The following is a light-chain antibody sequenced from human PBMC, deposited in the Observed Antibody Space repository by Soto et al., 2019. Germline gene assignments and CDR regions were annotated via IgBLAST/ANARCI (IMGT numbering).Light chain of an antibody. J-gene: IGKJ1*01. CDR2: GAS. V-gene: IGKV3-20*01. CDR1: QSVSTSN. Sequence: IVLTQSPGTLSSSPGERATLSCRASQSVSTSNLAWYQQKPGQAPRLLIYGASNRATGIPDRFSGSGSGTDFTLTISRLEPEDFAVYYCQQYGSSGTFGQGTKVDI. CDR3: QQYGSSGT.